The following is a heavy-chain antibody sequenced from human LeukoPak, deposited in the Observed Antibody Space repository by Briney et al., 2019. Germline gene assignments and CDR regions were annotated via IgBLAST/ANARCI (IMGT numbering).Heavy chain of an antibody. D-gene: IGHD6-13*01. Sequence: PSETLSLTCAVSGGSISSSNWWSWVRQPPGKGLEWIGEIYHSGSTNYNPSLKSRVTISVDKSKNQFSLKLSSVTAADTAMYFCAREAIAAAGTRYYFYYYMDVWGRGTTVTISS. J-gene: IGHJ6*03. V-gene: IGHV4-4*02. CDR3: AREAIAAAGTRYYFYYYMDV. CDR1: GGSISSSNW. CDR2: IYHSGST.